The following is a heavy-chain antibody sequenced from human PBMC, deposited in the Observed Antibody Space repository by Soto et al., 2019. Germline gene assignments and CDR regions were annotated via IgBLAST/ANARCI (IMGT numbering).Heavy chain of an antibody. Sequence: GGSLRLSCAASGFTFSSYAMHWVRQAPGKVLDWVAVISYDGSNKYCADSVKGRFTISRDNSKNTLYLQMNSLRAEDTAVYYCPSVTYYYGSGSYWAYFYXWGQGTLVTVSX. CDR2: ISYDGSNK. D-gene: IGHD3-10*01. J-gene: IGHJ4*02. V-gene: IGHV3-30-3*01. CDR3: PSVTYYYGSGSYWAYFYX. CDR1: GFTFSSYA.